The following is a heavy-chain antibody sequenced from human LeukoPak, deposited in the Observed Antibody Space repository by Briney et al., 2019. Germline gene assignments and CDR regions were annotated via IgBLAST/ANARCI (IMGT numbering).Heavy chain of an antibody. Sequence: GGSLRLSCAASGFTFSSYAMHWVRQAPGKGLEWVAVISYDGSNKYYADSVKGRFTISRDNSKNTLYLQMNSLRAEDTAVYYCTRLSDDSRGYYFNYVFDYWGRGTLVTVSS. CDR3: TRLSDDSRGYYFNYVFDY. V-gene: IGHV3-30*04. D-gene: IGHD3-22*01. CDR1: GFTFSSYA. CDR2: ISYDGSNK. J-gene: IGHJ4*02.